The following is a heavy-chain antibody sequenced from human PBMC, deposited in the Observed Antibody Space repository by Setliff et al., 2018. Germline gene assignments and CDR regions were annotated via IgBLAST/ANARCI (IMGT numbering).Heavy chain of an antibody. CDR2: FDPEVGET. J-gene: IGHJ4*02. V-gene: IGHV1-24*01. Sequence: ASVKVSCKVSGYTLTELSMHWVRQAPGKGLEWMGGFDPEVGETIYAQKFQGRVTMTEDTSTDTAYMDLSSLRFEDTAVYYCARAQSWSGGPYYFDNWGQGTLVTVSS. D-gene: IGHD3-3*01. CDR1: GYTLTELS. CDR3: ARAQSWSGGPYYFDN.